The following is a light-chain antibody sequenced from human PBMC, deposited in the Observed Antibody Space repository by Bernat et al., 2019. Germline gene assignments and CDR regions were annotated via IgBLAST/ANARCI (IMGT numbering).Light chain of an antibody. V-gene: IGKV4-1*01. CDR3: QQYLHNPRT. J-gene: IGKJ1*01. CDR1: QSLLYSLDNKNY. CDR2: LAS. Sequence: DTVMTQSPDSLAVSLGERATINCKSSQSLLYSLDNKNYLAWYQQKPGQPPKLLIYLASSRESGVPDRFSGSGSGTDFTLTISSLQAEDVAVYYCQQYLHNPRTFGPGTKVQIK.